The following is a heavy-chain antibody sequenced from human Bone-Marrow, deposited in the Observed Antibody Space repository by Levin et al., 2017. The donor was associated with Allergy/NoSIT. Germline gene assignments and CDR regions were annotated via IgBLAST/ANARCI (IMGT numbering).Heavy chain of an antibody. D-gene: IGHD6-13*01. CDR1: GSTFSGYF. J-gene: IGHJ4*02. CDR3: ARDEAAVMRVPVDY. CDR2: INCNSGAT. V-gene: IGHV1-2*02. Sequence: ASVKVSCKASGSTFSGYFILWVRQAPGQGLEWMGWINCNSGATTYAQKFQGRVTMTRDTSTNTAYMELNSLTPDDTAIYYCARDEAAVMRVPVDYWGQGTLVTVSS.